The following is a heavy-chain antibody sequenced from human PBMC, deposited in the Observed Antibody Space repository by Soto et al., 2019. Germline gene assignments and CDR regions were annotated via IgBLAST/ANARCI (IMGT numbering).Heavy chain of an antibody. CDR1: GFTFSSYA. Sequence: GSLRLSCAASGFTFSSYAMSWVRQAPGKGLEWVSAISGSGGSTYYADSVKGRFTISRDNSKNTLYLQMNSLRAEDTAVYYCATAEHGNYYYYYYGMDVWGQGTTVTVSS. CDR3: ATAEHGNYYYYYYGMDV. D-gene: IGHD6-25*01. V-gene: IGHV3-23*01. J-gene: IGHJ6*02. CDR2: ISGSGGST.